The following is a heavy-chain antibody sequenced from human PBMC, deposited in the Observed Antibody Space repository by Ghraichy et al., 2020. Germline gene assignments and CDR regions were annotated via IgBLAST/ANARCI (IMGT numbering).Heavy chain of an antibody. CDR3: ARHGSDIVVVPAAKGVDYYYYGMDV. J-gene: IGHJ6*02. CDR1: GYSFTNYW. V-gene: IGHV5-51*01. CDR2: IYPGDADT. D-gene: IGHD2-2*01. Sequence: GESLNTSCKGSGYSFTNYWIGWVRQMPGKGLEWMGIIYPGDADTRYSPSFQGQVTISADKSISTAYLQWSSLKASDTPMYYCARHGSDIVVVPAAKGVDYYYYGMDVWGQGTTVTVSS.